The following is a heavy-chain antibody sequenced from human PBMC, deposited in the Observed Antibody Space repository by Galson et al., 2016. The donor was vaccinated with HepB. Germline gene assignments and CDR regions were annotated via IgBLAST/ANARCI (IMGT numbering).Heavy chain of an antibody. Sequence: SLRLSCAASGFSFSNSGMSWVRQAPGRGLEWVSGITRSGDATHYADFVKGRFTIPRDNSKNTLNLQLNSLRAEDTAIYYCAKDRGKRGPANLWYVGNWVDTWGQGTLVTVSS. CDR3: AKDRGKRGPANLWYVGNWVDT. J-gene: IGHJ5*02. D-gene: IGHD3-10*01. CDR2: ITRSGDAT. V-gene: IGHV3-23*01. CDR1: GFSFSNSG.